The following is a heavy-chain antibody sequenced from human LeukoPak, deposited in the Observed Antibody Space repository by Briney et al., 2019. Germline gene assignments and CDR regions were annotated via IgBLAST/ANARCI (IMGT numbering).Heavy chain of an antibody. CDR3: SRNGLVDFDY. V-gene: IGHV3-49*04. J-gene: IGHJ4*02. Sequence: SLRLSCTTCGFAFDDFGMSWVRQPAGKGLEWVGFIRRRAYGGAAEYAASVKGRFIISRDDSKGIAYLQMNSLKTEDTAVYYCSRNGLVDFDYWGQGSRVIVSP. CDR2: IRRRAYGGAA. CDR1: GFAFDDFG.